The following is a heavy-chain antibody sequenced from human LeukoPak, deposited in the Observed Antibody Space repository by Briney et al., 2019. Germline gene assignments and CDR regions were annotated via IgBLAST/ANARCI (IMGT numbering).Heavy chain of an antibody. V-gene: IGHV3-21*01. CDR3: ARDHSTSSSGWYLYYYYGMDV. D-gene: IGHD6-19*01. CDR2: ISSSSSYI. J-gene: IGHJ6*02. CDR1: GFTFSSYS. Sequence: GGSPRLSCAASGFTFSSYSMNWVHQAPGKGLEWVSSISSSSSYIYYADSVKGRFTISRDNAKNSLYLQMNSLRAEDTAVYYCARDHSTSSSGWYLYYYYGMDVWGQGTTVTVSS.